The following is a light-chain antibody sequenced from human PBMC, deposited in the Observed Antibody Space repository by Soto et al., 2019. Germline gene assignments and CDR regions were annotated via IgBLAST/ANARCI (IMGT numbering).Light chain of an antibody. Sequence: DMQMTQSPSTLSASIADRITTTCRASQFIGEWLAWYQQKPGKAPKLLIQKASRLESGVPSRFRGSGSGTDFTLTISSLQPEDFATYYCLQDYNYPWTFGQGTKVDIK. V-gene: IGKV1-5*03. CDR2: KAS. CDR1: QFIGEW. J-gene: IGKJ1*01. CDR3: LQDYNYPWT.